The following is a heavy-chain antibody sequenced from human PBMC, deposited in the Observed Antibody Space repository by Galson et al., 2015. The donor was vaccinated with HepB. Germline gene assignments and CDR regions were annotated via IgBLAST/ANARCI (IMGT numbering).Heavy chain of an antibody. Sequence: SLRLSCAASGFTFSSYAMSWVRQAPGKGLEWVSAISGSGGSTYYADSVKGRFTISRDNSKNTLYLQMNSLRAEDTAVYYCAKEAGRGNSPSSVYYYYGMDVWGQGTTVTVSS. CDR1: GFTFSSYA. V-gene: IGHV3-23*01. CDR2: ISGSGGST. CDR3: AKEAGRGNSPSSVYYYYGMDV. D-gene: IGHD3-10*01. J-gene: IGHJ6*02.